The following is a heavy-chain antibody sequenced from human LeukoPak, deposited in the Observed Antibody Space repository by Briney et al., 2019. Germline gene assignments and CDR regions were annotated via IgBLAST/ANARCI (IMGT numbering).Heavy chain of an antibody. J-gene: IGHJ4*02. Sequence: ASVKVSCKASGYTFTSYGISGVRQAPGQRLEWMGWMSVYNGNTNYAQKVQGRVTMTADTSTNTAYMDLRSLKLEDTAVYYCARDLHGGGVGAAWGQGTLVSVSS. CDR2: MSVYNGNT. CDR1: GYTFTSYG. D-gene: IGHD1-26*01. V-gene: IGHV1-18*01. CDR3: ARDLHGGGVGAA.